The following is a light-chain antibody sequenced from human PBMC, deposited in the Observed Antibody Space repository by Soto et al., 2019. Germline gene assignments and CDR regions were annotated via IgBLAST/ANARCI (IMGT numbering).Light chain of an antibody. CDR2: DAS. CDR1: QNILNW. V-gene: IGKV1-5*01. Sequence: DIHMTQSPSTLSASVGDRVTITCRASQNILNWLAWYQQKPGKAPKLLISDASSLESGVPSRFGGSGSGTEFTLTISGLQPDDFSAYYCHQYKSLPTFGQGTKVEIK. J-gene: IGKJ1*01. CDR3: HQYKSLPT.